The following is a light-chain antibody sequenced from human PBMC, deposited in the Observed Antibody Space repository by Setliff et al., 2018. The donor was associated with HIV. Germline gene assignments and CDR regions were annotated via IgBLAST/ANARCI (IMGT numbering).Light chain of an antibody. Sequence: QSALTQPASVSGSPGQSITISCTGTSSDVGGYNYVSWYQQHPGKAPKLMIHDVSDRPSGVSNRFSGSKSGNTASLTISGLQAEDEADYYCLSHATSRILVSGGGTKVTVL. J-gene: IGLJ3*02. CDR1: SSDVGGYNY. CDR2: DVS. CDR3: LSHATSRILV. V-gene: IGLV2-14*03.